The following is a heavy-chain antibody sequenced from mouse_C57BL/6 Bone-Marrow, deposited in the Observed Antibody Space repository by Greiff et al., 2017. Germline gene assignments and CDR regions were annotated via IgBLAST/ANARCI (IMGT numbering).Heavy chain of an antibody. Sequence: QVQLQQSGAELARPGASVKLSCKASGYTFTSYGISWVKQRTGQGLEWIGEINPRSGNTYYNEKFKGKATLTVDKSSSTAYMELRSLTSEDSAIYVFAIPPCGNYRDAYWGQVTLVTGSA. CDR1: GYTFTSYG. V-gene: IGHV1-81*01. J-gene: IGHJ3*01. CDR3: AIPPCGNYRDAY. D-gene: IGHD2-1*01. CDR2: INPRSGNT.